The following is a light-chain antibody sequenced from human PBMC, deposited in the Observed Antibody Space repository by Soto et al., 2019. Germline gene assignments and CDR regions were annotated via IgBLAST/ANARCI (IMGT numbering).Light chain of an antibody. J-gene: IGKJ2*01. CDR1: QSVNSD. CDR2: DAS. CDR3: QQYSQWPLYT. V-gene: IGKV3-15*01. Sequence: EIVLTQSLATVPGSPLEGVNPXLKTSQSVNSDVAWYQQTPGQAPRPLIYDASTRAAGVPARFSGSGSGTEFTLTISSLQSEDFALYYCQQYSQWPLYTFGQGTKVDI.